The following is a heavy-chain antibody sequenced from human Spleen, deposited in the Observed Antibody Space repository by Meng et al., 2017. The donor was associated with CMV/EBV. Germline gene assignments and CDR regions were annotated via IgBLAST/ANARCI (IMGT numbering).Heavy chain of an antibody. CDR1: GASIRSSY. CDR2: IYYSGST. V-gene: IGHV4-59*01. D-gene: IGHD2-2*02. CDR3: ASWYCSSTSCYSPYYYYGMDV. J-gene: IGHJ6*02. Sequence: GSLRLSCTVSGASIRSSYWSWIRQAPGKGLEWIGYIYYSGSTNYNPSLKSRVTISVDTSKNQFSLKLSSVTAADTAVYYCASWYCSSTSCYSPYYYYGMDVWGQGTTVTVSS.